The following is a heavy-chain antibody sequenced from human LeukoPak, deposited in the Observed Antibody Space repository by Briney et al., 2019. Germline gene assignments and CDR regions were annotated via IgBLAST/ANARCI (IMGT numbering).Heavy chain of an antibody. Sequence: ASVKVSCKASGYTFTGYYMHWVRQAPGQGLEWMGWINPNSGGTNYAQKFQGRVTMTRDTFISTAYMELSRLRSDDTAVYYCARDPGLNRNYVSGMDVWGQGTTVTVS. V-gene: IGHV1-2*02. CDR3: ARDPGLNRNYVSGMDV. CDR1: GYTFTGYY. J-gene: IGHJ6*02. CDR2: INPNSGGT. D-gene: IGHD3-10*01.